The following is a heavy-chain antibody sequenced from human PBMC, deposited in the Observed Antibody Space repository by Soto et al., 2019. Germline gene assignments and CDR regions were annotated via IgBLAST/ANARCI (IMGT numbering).Heavy chain of an antibody. CDR2: IYYSGST. CDR3: ARDHGDSYAIYGMDV. V-gene: IGHV4-31*03. J-gene: IGHJ6*02. CDR1: VGSISIGGYY. Sequence: SETLSLTCTFSVGSISIGGYYWSWIRQHPGKGLEWIGYIYYSGSTYYNPSLKSRVTISVDTSKNQFSLKLSSVTAADTAVYYCARDHGDSYAIYGMDVWGQGTTVTVSS. D-gene: IGHD2-21*02.